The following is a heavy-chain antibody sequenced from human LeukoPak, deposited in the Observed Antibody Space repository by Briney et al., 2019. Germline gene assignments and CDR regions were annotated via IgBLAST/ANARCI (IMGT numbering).Heavy chain of an antibody. D-gene: IGHD3-10*01. CDR3: AGSRGAAYNWFDP. Sequence: GGSLRLSCAASGFTFSSYAMSWVRQAPGKGLEWVSLISGSGDKTYYADSVKGRFTISRDNSKNTLYLQMNSLRAEDTAVYYCAGSRGAAYNWFDPWGQGTLVTVSS. CDR2: ISGSGDKT. CDR1: GFTFSSYA. V-gene: IGHV3-23*01. J-gene: IGHJ5*02.